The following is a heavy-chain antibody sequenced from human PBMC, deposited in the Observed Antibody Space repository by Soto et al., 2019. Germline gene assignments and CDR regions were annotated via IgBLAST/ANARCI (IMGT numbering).Heavy chain of an antibody. CDR2: IYSGGST. CDR1: GFTVSSNY. V-gene: IGHV3-53*01. CDR3: ARDLGIGPIVGATTAYYGVDV. J-gene: IGHJ6*02. Sequence: VGSLRLSCAASGFTVSSNYMSWVRQAPGKGLEWVSVIYSGGSTYYADSVKGRFTISRDNSKNTLYLQMNSLRAEDTAVYYCARDLGIGPIVGATTAYYGVDVWGQGTTVTVSS. D-gene: IGHD1-26*01.